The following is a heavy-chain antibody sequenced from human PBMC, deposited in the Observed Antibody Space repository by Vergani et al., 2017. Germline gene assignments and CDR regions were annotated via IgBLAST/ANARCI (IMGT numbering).Heavy chain of an antibody. D-gene: IGHD4-17*01. CDR2: IGGSGVHT. Sequence: EVQLLESGGGLLQPGGSLRLSCAASGFTFSSYAMSWVRQAPGKGLEWVSLIGGSGVHTYYADSVKGRFTISRDNSKNTLYLQMNSLRAEDTAVYYCAKSAFSDYSSPHHFYYMDVWGKGTTVTVSS. J-gene: IGHJ6*03. V-gene: IGHV3-23*01. CDR3: AKSAFSDYSSPHHFYYMDV. CDR1: GFTFSSYA.